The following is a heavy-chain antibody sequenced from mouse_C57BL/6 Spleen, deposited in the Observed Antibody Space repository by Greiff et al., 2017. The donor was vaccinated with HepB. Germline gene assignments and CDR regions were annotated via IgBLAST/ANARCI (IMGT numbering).Heavy chain of an antibody. Sequence: EVMLVESGGGLVQPKGSLKLSCAASGFSFNTYAMNWVRQAPGKGLEWVARIRSKSNNYATYYADSVKDRFTISRDDSESMLYLQMNNSKTEDTAMYNCVRLTTLAGYAMDYWGQGTSVTVSS. D-gene: IGHD1-1*01. V-gene: IGHV10-1*01. CDR2: IRSKSNNYAT. CDR3: VRLTTLAGYAMDY. J-gene: IGHJ4*01. CDR1: GFSFNTYA.